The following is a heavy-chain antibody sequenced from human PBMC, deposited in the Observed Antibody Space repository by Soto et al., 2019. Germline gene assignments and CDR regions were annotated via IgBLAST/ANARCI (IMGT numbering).Heavy chain of an antibody. J-gene: IGHJ4*02. V-gene: IGHV3-53*01. Sequence: PGGSLRLSCAASGFTISSYDMSWVRQAPGKGLEWVSVIYSAGSTYYANSVKGRFTISRDISTNMVYLQMSSLTDEDTAVYYCARASEPEYSSAIFFDIWGQGALVTVSS. CDR1: GFTISSYD. CDR2: IYSAGST. CDR3: ARASEPEYSSAIFFDI. D-gene: IGHD5-18*01.